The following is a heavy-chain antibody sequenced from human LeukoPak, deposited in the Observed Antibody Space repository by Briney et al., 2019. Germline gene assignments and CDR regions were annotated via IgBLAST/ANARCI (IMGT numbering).Heavy chain of an antibody. CDR3: ARGSVAAAVRDGYFDY. V-gene: IGHV4-34*01. CDR2: INHSGST. J-gene: IGHJ4*02. CDR1: GGSFSGYY. D-gene: IGHD6-13*01. Sequence: SETLSLTCAVYGGSFSGYYWSWIRQPPGKGLEWIGEINHSGSTNYNPSLKSRVTISVDTSKNQFSLKLSSVTAADTAVYYCARGSVAAAVRDGYFDYWGQGTLVTVSS.